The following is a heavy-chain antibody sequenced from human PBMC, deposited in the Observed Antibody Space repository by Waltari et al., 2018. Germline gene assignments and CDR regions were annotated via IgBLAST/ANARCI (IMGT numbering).Heavy chain of an antibody. CDR2: VYGGGKT. J-gene: IGHJ5*01. Sequence: QLQLQESGPGLVKPSGTLSLTCGVSGDSMSSAYWWSWVRQPPGKGLEWIGQVYGGGKTNYNPSFASRVTVELDTYNKKFSLKVTSATAADTAVYYCARDRGRGLYLDSWC. V-gene: IGHV4-4*02. CDR3: ARDRGRGLYLDS. D-gene: IGHD2-15*01. CDR1: GDSMSSAYW.